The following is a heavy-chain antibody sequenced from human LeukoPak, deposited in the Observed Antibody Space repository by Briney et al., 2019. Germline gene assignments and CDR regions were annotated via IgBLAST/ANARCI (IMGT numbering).Heavy chain of an antibody. J-gene: IGHJ5*02. CDR3: AKGGFCSAGSCYGGFDP. D-gene: IGHD2-15*01. CDR2: ISGSVGST. Sequence: GGSLRLSCAASVFTFSSYAMSWVRQAPGKGLEWVSAISGSVGSTLYAYSVKGRFTISRDNSKNTLYMQMNSLRVEDTAVYYCAKGGFCSAGSCYGGFDPWGQGTLVTVSS. V-gene: IGHV3-23*01. CDR1: VFTFSSYA.